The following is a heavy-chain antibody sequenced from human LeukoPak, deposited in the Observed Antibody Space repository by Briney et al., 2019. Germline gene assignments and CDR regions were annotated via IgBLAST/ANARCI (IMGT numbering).Heavy chain of an antibody. CDR2: ISSSGGST. CDR3: AKAGGPMVFYGMDV. D-gene: IGHD3-10*01. J-gene: IGHJ6*02. V-gene: IGHV3-23*01. CDR1: GFTFSSYV. Sequence: GGSLRLSCAASGFTFSSYVMNWVRQAPGKGLEWVSGISSSGGSTYYADSVKGRFTVSRDNSKSILYLQMSSLRAEDTAVYYCAKAGGPMVFYGMDVWGQGTTVTVSS.